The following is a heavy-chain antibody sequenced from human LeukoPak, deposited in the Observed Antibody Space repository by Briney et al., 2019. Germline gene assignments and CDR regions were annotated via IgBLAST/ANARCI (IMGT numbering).Heavy chain of an antibody. D-gene: IGHD5-12*01. CDR2: MSPNTGNT. CDR3: ARGRGYSGSPYWAPGDY. J-gene: IGHJ4*02. CDR1: GYTFTNYD. V-gene: IGHV1-8*03. Sequence: ASVKFSCKASGYTFTNYDINWVRQATGPGLEWLGWMSPNTGNTGYAQKSQGRATITRNTSISTAYMKLSSLRSEDTAVYYCARGRGYSGSPYWAPGDYWGQGTLVTVSS.